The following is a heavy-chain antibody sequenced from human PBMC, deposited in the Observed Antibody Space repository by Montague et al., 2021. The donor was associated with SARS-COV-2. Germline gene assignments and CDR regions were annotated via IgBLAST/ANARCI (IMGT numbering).Heavy chain of an antibody. CDR3: AREYSAPRWFGEYNRYGMDV. D-gene: IGHD3-10*01. V-gene: IGHV3-33*08. CDR1: GFTFSSYD. J-gene: IGHJ6*02. Sequence: SLRLSCAASGFTFSSYDMHWVRQAPGKGLEWVAVIWYDGSNQYYXDSXKGRFTISRDNSKNTLYLQMNSLRAEDTAVYYCAREYSAPRWFGEYNRYGMDVWGQGTTVIVSS. CDR2: IWYDGSNQ.